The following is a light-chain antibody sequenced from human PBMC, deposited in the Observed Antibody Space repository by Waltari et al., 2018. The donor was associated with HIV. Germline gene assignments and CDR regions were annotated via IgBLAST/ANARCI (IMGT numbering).Light chain of an antibody. CDR1: HGVSSS. Sequence: EIVMTQSPATLSVSPGERATLSCRASHGVSSSLACFQQRPGQAPRLPIYGASTRAAGIPARFSGSGSGTEFTLTISSLQSEDFALYYCQQYYNWPPWTFGQGTKVEIK. J-gene: IGKJ1*01. V-gene: IGKV3-15*01. CDR2: GAS. CDR3: QQYYNWPPWT.